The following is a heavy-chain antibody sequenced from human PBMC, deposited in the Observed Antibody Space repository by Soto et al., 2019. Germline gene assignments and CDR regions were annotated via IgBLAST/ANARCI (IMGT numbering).Heavy chain of an antibody. CDR1: GFTFSSYA. D-gene: IGHD5-12*01. Sequence: GESLKISCAASGFTFSSYAMSWVRQAPGKGLEWVSAISGSGGSTYYADSVKGRFTISRDNSKNTLYLQMNSLRAEDTAVYYCAKDPPQNGGRGYAYYWGQGTLVTVSS. J-gene: IGHJ4*02. V-gene: IGHV3-23*01. CDR3: AKDPPQNGGRGYAYY. CDR2: ISGSGGST.